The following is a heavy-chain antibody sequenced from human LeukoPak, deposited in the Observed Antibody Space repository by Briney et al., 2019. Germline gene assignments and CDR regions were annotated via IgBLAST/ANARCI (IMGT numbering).Heavy chain of an antibody. CDR2: INAANGNT. J-gene: IGHJ4*02. D-gene: IGHD2/OR15-2a*01. CDR1: GYSFTNYA. CDR3: ARHTTFFDY. V-gene: IGHV1-3*01. Sequence: ASVKVSCKALGYSFTNYAMHWVRQAPGQRLEWMGWINAANGNTKYSQKFQGRVSITRYTSASTVYMELSSLRYEDTAVYYCARHTTFFDYWGQGTLVTVSS.